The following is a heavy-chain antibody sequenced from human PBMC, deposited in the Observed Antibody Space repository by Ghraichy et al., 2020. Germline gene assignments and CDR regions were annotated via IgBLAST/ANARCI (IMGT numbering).Heavy chain of an antibody. CDR3: ARRGGLEY. CDR2: IKQDGSEK. V-gene: IGHV3-7*01. CDR1: GFTFSNFW. J-gene: IGHJ4*02. Sequence: GGSLRLSCAASGFTFSNFWMSCVRQAPGKGLEWVANIKQDGSEKNYLDSVKGRFTISRDNSKNSLYLQMNSLRAEDTADYYCARRGGLEYWGQGSLVTVSS. D-gene: IGHD3-22*01.